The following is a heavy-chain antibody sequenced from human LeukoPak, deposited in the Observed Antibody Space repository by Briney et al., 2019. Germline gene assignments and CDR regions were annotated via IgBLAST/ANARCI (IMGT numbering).Heavy chain of an antibody. D-gene: IGHD3-10*01. V-gene: IGHV1-8*02. CDR3: ARSRITMVRGVIIKAYYYYGMDV. CDR1: GYTFTSYY. J-gene: IGHJ6*02. CDR2: MNPNSGNT. Sequence: ASVKVSCKASGYTFTSYYMHWVRQAPGQGLEWMGWMNPNSGNTGYAQKFQGRVTMTRNTSISTAYMELSSLRSEDTAVYYCARSRITMVRGVIIKAYYYYGMDVWGQGTTVTVSS.